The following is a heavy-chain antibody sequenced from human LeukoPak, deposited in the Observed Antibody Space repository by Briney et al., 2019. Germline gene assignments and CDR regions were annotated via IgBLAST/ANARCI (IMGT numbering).Heavy chain of an antibody. J-gene: IGHJ6*04. CDR2: FIPILGTA. CDR1: GGTFSDYA. Sequence: ASVTVSCKASGGTFSDYALNWVRQAPGQGLEWMGVFIPILGTANSTQKFQGRVTITADISTNAVYMELSSLRSEDTAVYFCAGIPVFGVVLHQEPVWGKGTTVTVSS. D-gene: IGHD3-3*01. V-gene: IGHV1-69*10. CDR3: AGIPVFGVVLHQEPV.